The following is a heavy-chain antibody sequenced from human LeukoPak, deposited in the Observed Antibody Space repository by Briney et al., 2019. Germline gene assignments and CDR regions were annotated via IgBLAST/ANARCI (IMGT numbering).Heavy chain of an antibody. D-gene: IGHD5-18*01. CDR3: ARRSWIQLWPPAGGNAFDI. Sequence: SSETLSLTCAVSGGSISSGGYSWSWLRQPPGKGLEWIGYIYYSGTTYYNPSLKSRVTISVDTSKNQFSLKLSSVTAADTAVYYCARRSWIQLWPPAGGNAFDIWGQGTMVTVSS. J-gene: IGHJ3*02. CDR2: IYYSGTT. V-gene: IGHV4-30-4*07. CDR1: GGSISSGGYS.